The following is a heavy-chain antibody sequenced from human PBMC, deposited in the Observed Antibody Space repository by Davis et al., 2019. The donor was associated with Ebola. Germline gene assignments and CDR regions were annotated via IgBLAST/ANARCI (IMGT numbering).Heavy chain of an antibody. V-gene: IGHV3-9*01. J-gene: IGHJ4*02. CDR1: GFTFSSYG. Sequence: GGSLRLSCAASGFTFSSYGMHWVRQAPGKGLEWVSGISWNSGSIGYADSVKGRFTISRDNSKNTLFLQMNSLRADDTAVYYCSSSPGDWGQGTLVIVSS. CDR3: SSSPGD. CDR2: ISWNSGSI. D-gene: IGHD6-6*01.